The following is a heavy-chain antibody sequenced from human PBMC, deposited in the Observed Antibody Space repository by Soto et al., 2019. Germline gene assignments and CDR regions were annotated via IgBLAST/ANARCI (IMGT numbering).Heavy chain of an antibody. Sequence: HGGSLELSCAASGFIFENFGMSWVRQATGKGLEWISSISGSGFKKYYADSVKGRFTISRDNSKSTVYLELNNLSAEDTAVYHCAKNQGVELVPLATVDWFDPWGQGSVVTVSS. D-gene: IGHD1-26*01. CDR3: AKNQGVELVPLATVDWFDP. CDR1: GFIFENFG. V-gene: IGHV3-23*01. J-gene: IGHJ5*02. CDR2: ISGSGFKK.